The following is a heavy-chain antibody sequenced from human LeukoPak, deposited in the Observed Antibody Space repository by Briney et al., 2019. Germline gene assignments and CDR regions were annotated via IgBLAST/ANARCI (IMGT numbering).Heavy chain of an antibody. CDR3: AKDTRKGGYYSDY. V-gene: IGHV3-21*01. CDR2: ISRTSTYL. Sequence: GGSLRLSCAAAGFRFSTHDLNWVRQAPGKGLECVSYISRTSTYLYYADSVKGRFTISRDNDKNLLYLQMNNLRAEDTAVYFCAKDTRKGGYYSDYWGQGTVVTVSS. J-gene: IGHJ4*02. D-gene: IGHD3-22*01. CDR1: GFRFSTHD.